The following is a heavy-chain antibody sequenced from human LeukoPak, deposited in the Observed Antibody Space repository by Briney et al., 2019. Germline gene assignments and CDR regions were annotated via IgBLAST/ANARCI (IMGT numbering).Heavy chain of an antibody. CDR3: ARGGGGRLGELSLQGAFDI. CDR2: INSDGSST. D-gene: IGHD3-16*02. V-gene: IGHV3-74*01. CDR1: GFTFSSYW. J-gene: IGHJ3*02. Sequence: PGGSLRLSCAASGFTFSSYWMHWVRHAPGKGLVWVSRINSDGSSTSYADSVKGRFTISRDNAKNTLYLQMNSLRAEDTAVYYCARGGGGRLGELSLQGAFDIWGQGTMVTVSS.